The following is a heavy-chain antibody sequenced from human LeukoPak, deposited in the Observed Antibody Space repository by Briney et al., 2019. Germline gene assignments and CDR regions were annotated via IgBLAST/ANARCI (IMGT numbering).Heavy chain of an antibody. CDR2: INPNSGGT. V-gene: IGHV1-2*02. CDR3: ARDGELTGDKAFDY. D-gene: IGHD7-27*01. Sequence: GASVKVSCKASGYTFTGYYMHWVRQAPGHGLKWMGWINPNSGGTNYAQKFQGRVTMTRDTSISTAYMELSRLRSDDTAVYYCARDGELTGDKAFDYWGQGTLVTVSS. J-gene: IGHJ4*02. CDR1: GYTFTGYY.